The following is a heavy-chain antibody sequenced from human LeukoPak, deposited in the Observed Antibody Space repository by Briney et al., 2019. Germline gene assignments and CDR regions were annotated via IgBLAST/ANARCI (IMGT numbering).Heavy chain of an antibody. V-gene: IGHV3-30*02. CDR1: GFTFSSYD. J-gene: IGHJ4*02. D-gene: IGHD1-1*01. Sequence: GGSLRLSCAASGFTFSSYDIHWVRQAPGKGLEWVAFTRHDGSNKHYADSVRGRFTISRDNSKNTLYLQMNSLRVEDTAVYYCARCTTGRTFGSLREIKRSREIDYWGQGTLVTVSS. CDR3: ARCTTGRTFGSLREIKRSREIDY. CDR2: TRHDGSNK.